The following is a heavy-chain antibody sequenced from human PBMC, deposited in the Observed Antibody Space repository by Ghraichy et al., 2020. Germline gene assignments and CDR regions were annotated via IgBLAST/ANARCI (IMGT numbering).Heavy chain of an antibody. CDR3: ARGGNFHHFDY. V-gene: IGHV3-48*03. J-gene: IGHJ4*02. CDR1: GFDFSSYA. CDR2: ISSSGISI. Sequence: GGSLRLSCAASGFDFSSYAMNWVLQAPGKGLEWISHISSSGISIFYADAVKGRFTISRDNAKNSLYLQMASLRVEDAAVYYCARGGNFHHFDYWGQGTMVTVSS. D-gene: IGHD4-23*01.